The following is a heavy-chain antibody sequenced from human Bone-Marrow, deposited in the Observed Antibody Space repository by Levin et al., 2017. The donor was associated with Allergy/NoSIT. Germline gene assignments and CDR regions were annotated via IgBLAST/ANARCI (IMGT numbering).Heavy chain of an antibody. V-gene: IGHV3-7*01. D-gene: IGHD1-26*01. Sequence: GGSLRLSCAASGFTFSSYWMSWVRQAPGKGLEWVANIKQDGSEKYYVDSVKGRFTISRDDAKNSLYLQMNSLRAEDTAVYYCARKGGIVGTWPDAFDIWGQGTMVTVSS. CDR2: IKQDGSEK. CDR3: ARKGGIVGTWPDAFDI. J-gene: IGHJ3*02. CDR1: GFTFSSYW.